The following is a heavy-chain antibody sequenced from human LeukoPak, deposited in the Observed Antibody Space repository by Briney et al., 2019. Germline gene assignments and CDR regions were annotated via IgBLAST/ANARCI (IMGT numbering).Heavy chain of an antibody. CDR2: INHSGST. CDR3: ARALGVIAPTS. Sequence: PSETLSLTCAVYGGSFSSYYWSWIRQPPGKGLEWIGEINHSGSTNYNPSLKSRVTISVDTSKNQFSLKLSSVTAADTAVYYCARALGVIAPTSWGQGTLVTVSS. D-gene: IGHD2-21*01. V-gene: IGHV4-34*01. CDR1: GGSFSSYY. J-gene: IGHJ5*02.